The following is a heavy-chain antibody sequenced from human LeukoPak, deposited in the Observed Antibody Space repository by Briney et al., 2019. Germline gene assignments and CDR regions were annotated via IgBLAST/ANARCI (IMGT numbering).Heavy chain of an antibody. V-gene: IGHV1-2*02. D-gene: IGHD1-26*01. Sequence: GASVKVSCKASGYTFTGYYMHWVRQAPGQGLEWMGWINPNSGGTNYAQKFQGRVTMTRDTSISTAYMELSRLRSDDTAVYYCARAYYSQTLNFDYWGQGTLVTVSS. J-gene: IGHJ4*02. CDR1: GYTFTGYY. CDR2: INPNSGGT. CDR3: ARAYYSQTLNFDY.